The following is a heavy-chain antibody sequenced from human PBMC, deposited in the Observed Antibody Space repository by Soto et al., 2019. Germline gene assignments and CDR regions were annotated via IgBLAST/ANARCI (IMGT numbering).Heavy chain of an antibody. CDR3: AREMASGYSRTWFDP. V-gene: IGHV1-69*06. CDR2: IVPKFGTA. CDR1: GGIGSNYA. Sequence: QEHLVQSGAEVKKPGSSVKVSCRASGGIGSNYAISWVRQAPGQGLEWMGGIVPKFGTANYAQRFKGRVMISVDKSTTSVYMELTSLRSQDTAIYYCAREMASGYSRTWFDPWGQGTRVTVSS. J-gene: IGHJ5*02. D-gene: IGHD2-15*01.